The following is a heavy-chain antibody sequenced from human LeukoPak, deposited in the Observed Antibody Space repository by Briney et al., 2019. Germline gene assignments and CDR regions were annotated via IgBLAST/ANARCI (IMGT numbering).Heavy chain of an antibody. CDR2: INPNSGGT. V-gene: IGHV1-2*06. CDR1: GYTFTGYY. Sequence: ASVKVSCKASGYTFTGYYMHWVRQAPEQGLEWMGRINPNSGGTNYAQKFQGMVTMTRDTSISTAYMELSRLRPDDTAVYYCARRYYYDSSGYRPLVNWFDPWGQGTLVTVSS. J-gene: IGHJ5*02. D-gene: IGHD3-22*01. CDR3: ARRYYYDSSGYRPLVNWFDP.